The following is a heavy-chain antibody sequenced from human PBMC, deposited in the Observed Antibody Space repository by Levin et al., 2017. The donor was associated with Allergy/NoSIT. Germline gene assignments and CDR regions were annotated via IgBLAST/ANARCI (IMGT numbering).Heavy chain of an antibody. Sequence: PGGSLRPSCAASGFNFSNYGMHWVRQAPGKGLEWVAVIWYDGSNKYYTDSVRGRFAISRDNSKNTVYLQMSSLRAEDTAVYYCARDGRGNADYWGQGTLVTVSS. CDR1: GFNFSNYG. J-gene: IGHJ4*02. CDR2: IWYDGSNK. V-gene: IGHV3-33*01. CDR3: ARDGRGNADY. D-gene: IGHD1-1*01.